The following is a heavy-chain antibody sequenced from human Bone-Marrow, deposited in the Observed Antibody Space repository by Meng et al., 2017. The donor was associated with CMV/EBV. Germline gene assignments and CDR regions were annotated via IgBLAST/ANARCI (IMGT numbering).Heavy chain of an antibody. CDR1: GFTFSIYS. Sequence: GESLKISCAASGFTFSIYSMNWVRQPPGKGLEWVSFISSSSSYIYYADSVKGRFTISRDNAKNSLYLQMNSLRAEDTAVYYCARDPRGPIVVVPAAGWFDPWGQGTLVTVSS. CDR2: ISSSSSYI. J-gene: IGHJ5*02. CDR3: ARDPRGPIVVVPAAGWFDP. V-gene: IGHV3-21*01. D-gene: IGHD2-2*01.